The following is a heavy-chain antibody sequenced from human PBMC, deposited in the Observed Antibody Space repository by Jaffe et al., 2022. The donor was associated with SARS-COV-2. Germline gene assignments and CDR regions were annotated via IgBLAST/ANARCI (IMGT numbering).Heavy chain of an antibody. J-gene: IGHJ5*02. CDR1: GYAFTSYG. CDR2: VSAYNGDT. CDR3: ARDLDRYYGSGNSVP. D-gene: IGHD3-10*01. V-gene: IGHV1-18*01. Sequence: QVQLVQSGAEVKKPGASVKVSCKASGYAFTSYGISWVRQAPGQGLEWMGWVSAYNGDTNYAQNLQGRVTMTTDTSTSTAYMELRSLRSDDTAVYYCARDLDRYYGSGNSVPWGQGTLVTVSS.